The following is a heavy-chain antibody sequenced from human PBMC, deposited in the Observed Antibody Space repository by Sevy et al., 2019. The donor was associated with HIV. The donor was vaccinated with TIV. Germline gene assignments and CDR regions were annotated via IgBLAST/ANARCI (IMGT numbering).Heavy chain of an antibody. CDR3: ARHAKYYDILTGYSIHPNNWFDP. CDR1: GGSISISSYY. CDR2: IYYSGST. Sequence: SETLSLTCTVSGGSISISSYYWGWIRQPPGKGLEWIGSIYYSGSTYYNPSLKSRVTISVDTSKNQFSLKLSSVTAADTAVYYCARHAKYYDILTGYSIHPNNWFDPWGQGTLVTVSS. V-gene: IGHV4-39*01. J-gene: IGHJ5*02. D-gene: IGHD3-9*01.